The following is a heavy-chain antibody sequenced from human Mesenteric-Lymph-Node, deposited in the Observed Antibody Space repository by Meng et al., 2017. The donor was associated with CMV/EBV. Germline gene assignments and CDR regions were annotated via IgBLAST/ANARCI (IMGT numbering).Heavy chain of an antibody. CDR2: MNPNSGNT. CDR1: GYIFTDYV. CDR3: ASGPYCSSASCHDY. Sequence: SGYIFTDYVVNWVRQAPGQGLEWMGWMNPNSGNTGYAQKFQGRVTMTRNTSISTAYMELSSLRSEDTAVYYCASGPYCSSASCHDYWGQGTLVTVSS. D-gene: IGHD2-2*01. J-gene: IGHJ4*02. V-gene: IGHV1-8*02.